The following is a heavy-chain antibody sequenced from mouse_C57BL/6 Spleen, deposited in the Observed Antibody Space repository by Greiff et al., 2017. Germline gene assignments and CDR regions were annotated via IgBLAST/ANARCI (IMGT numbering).Heavy chain of an antibody. CDR3: ARGGGGYYEGGYYFDY. CDR2: IYPRDGST. J-gene: IGHJ2*01. D-gene: IGHD2-3*01. Sequence: QVQLQQSGPELVKPGASVKLSCKASGYTFTSYDINWVKQRPGQGLEWIGWIYPRDGSTKYNEKFKGKATLTVDTSSSTAYMELHSLTVEDSAVYFGARGGGGYYEGGYYFDYWGQGTTLTVSS. CDR1: GYTFTSYD. V-gene: IGHV1-85*01.